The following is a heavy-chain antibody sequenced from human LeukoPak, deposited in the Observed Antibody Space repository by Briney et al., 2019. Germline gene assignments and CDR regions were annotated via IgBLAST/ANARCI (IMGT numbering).Heavy chain of an antibody. CDR3: ARALGIRYFDWLS. V-gene: IGHV4-59*01. Sequence: TSETLSLTCTVSGGSISSYYWSWIRQPPGKGLEWIGYIYYSGSTNYNPSLKSRVTISVDTSKNQFSLKLSSVTAADTAVYYCARALGIRYFDWLSWGQGTLVTVSS. J-gene: IGHJ4*02. D-gene: IGHD3-9*01. CDR1: GGSISSYY. CDR2: IYYSGST.